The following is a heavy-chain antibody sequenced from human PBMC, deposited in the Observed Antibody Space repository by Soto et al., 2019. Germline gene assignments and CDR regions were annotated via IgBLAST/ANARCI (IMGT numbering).Heavy chain of an antibody. Sequence: GGSLRLSCAASEFSFDDYAMSWVRQAPGKGLEWVSSITYTGVSTYYADSVKGRFTISRDNSRDTLFLQMNSLRAEDTAIYYCARGDRGAFDLWGQGTMVTVSS. CDR3: ARGDRGAFDL. CDR1: EFSFDDYA. V-gene: IGHV3-23*01. J-gene: IGHJ3*01. CDR2: ITYTGVST. D-gene: IGHD2-21*02.